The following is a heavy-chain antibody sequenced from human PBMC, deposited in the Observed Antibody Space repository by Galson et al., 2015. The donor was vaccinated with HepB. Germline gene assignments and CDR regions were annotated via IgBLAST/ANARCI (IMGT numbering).Heavy chain of an antibody. CDR1: GFTFSSYA. V-gene: IGHV3-23*01. D-gene: IGHD3-10*01. J-gene: IGHJ4*02. CDR3: AKGAASYYYGSGILDS. Sequence: SLRLSCAASGFTFSSYAMNWVRQAPGKGLEWVSTISAGSVGTFYADSVRGRFTISRDNSKNMLYLHMNSLRVEDTAVYYCAKGAASYYYGSGILDSWGQGTLLTVSS. CDR2: ISAGSVGT.